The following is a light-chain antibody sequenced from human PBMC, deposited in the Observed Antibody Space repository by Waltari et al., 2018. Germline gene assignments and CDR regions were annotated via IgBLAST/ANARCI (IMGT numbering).Light chain of an antibody. CDR1: QSVDSW. CDR3: QQYKTYSRT. J-gene: IGKJ1*01. V-gene: IGKV1-5*03. CDR2: RTS. Sequence: DIQMTQSPSSLSTFVGDRVTITCRASQSVDSWLAWYQQKPGKAPNLLIYRTSSLESGVPPRFSGSGCGTEFTLTISSLQPDDFATYYCQQYKTYSRTFGQGTKVEIK.